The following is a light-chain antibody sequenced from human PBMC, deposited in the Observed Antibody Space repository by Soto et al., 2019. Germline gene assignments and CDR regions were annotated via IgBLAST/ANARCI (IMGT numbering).Light chain of an antibody. Sequence: DIQMTQSPSSLSASVGDRVTITCRANQNIWSYLVWYPHKLGQAPRLLIHAASTFASGVPSRFSGSASGTDFTLTISGLEHEDSATYYCQQSYKTPWTFGQGTKVEIK. CDR1: QNIWSY. J-gene: IGKJ1*01. CDR2: AAS. V-gene: IGKV1-39*01. CDR3: QQSYKTPWT.